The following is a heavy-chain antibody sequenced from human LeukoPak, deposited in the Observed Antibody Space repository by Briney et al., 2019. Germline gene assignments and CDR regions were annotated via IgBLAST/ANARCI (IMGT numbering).Heavy chain of an antibody. D-gene: IGHD3-10*01. Sequence: GESLKISCKGSGYSFTSYWIGWVRQMPGKGLEWMGIIYPGDSDTRYSPSFQGQVTISADKSISTAYLQWSSLKASDTAMYYCARHVEFGWGNYGDYYYMDVWGKGTTVTVSS. J-gene: IGHJ6*03. CDR3: ARHVEFGWGNYGDYYYMDV. V-gene: IGHV5-51*01. CDR2: IYPGDSDT. CDR1: GYSFTSYW.